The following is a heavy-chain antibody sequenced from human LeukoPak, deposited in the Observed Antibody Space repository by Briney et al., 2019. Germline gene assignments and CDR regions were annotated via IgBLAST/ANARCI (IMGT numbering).Heavy chain of an antibody. V-gene: IGHV4-59*12. CDR3: AREGPWGGYDILTGYYDYYYYGMDV. J-gene: IGHJ6*02. Sequence: PSETLSLTCTVSGGSIRRYYWNWIRQPPGKGLEWIGYIYSSGSTNYNPSLKSRVTISIGTSKNQFSLKLSSVTAADTAVYYCAREGPWGGYDILTGYYDYYYYGMDVWGQGTTVTVSS. CDR1: GGSIRRYY. CDR2: IYSSGST. D-gene: IGHD3-9*01.